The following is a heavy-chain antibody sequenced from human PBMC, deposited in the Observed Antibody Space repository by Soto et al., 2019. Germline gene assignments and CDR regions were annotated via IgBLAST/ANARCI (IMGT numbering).Heavy chain of an antibody. Sequence: SETLSLTCTVSGGSISSSSYYWGWIRQPPGKGLEWIGSIYYSGSTYYNPSLKSRVTISVDTSKNQFPLKLSSVTAADTAVYYCARRGIAAAGTGGMDVWGQGTTVTVSS. CDR1: GGSISSSSYY. D-gene: IGHD6-13*01. J-gene: IGHJ6*02. CDR2: IYYSGST. CDR3: ARRGIAAAGTGGMDV. V-gene: IGHV4-39*01.